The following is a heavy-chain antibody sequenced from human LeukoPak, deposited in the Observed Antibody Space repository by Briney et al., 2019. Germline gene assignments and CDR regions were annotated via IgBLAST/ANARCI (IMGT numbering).Heavy chain of an antibody. CDR2: INPNGGGT. CDR3: ARVGSSGWYVHPTLDF. V-gene: IGHV1-2*02. D-gene: IGHD6-19*01. Sequence: ASVKVSCKASGYTFTGYYIHWVRQARGQGLEWMGWINPNGGGTNYAQKFQGRATVTLDTSISTAYMELSSLRSDDTALYYCARVGSSGWYVHPTLDFWGPGTLVTVSS. J-gene: IGHJ4*02. CDR1: GYTFTGYY.